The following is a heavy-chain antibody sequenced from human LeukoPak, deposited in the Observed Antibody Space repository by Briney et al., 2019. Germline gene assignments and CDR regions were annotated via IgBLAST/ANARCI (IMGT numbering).Heavy chain of an antibody. Sequence: SETLSLTCAVYGGSFSGYYWSWIRQPPGKGLEWIGEINHSGSTNYNPSLKSRVTISVDTSKNQFSLKLSSVTAADTAVYYCARSLGGYFDYWGQGTLVTVSS. J-gene: IGHJ4*02. CDR2: INHSGST. V-gene: IGHV4-34*01. CDR3: ARSLGGYFDY. CDR1: GGSFSGYY.